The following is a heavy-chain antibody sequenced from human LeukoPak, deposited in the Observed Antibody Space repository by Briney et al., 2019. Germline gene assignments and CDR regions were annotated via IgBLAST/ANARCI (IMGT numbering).Heavy chain of an antibody. CDR3: ARVPLYGDYDY. Sequence: ASVKVSCKASGYTFTGYYMHWVRQAPGQGLEWVGLVNPNNGDTKYAQKVQGRVTMTRDTSISTAYMELSRLRSDDTAVYYCARVPLYGDYDYWGQGTLVTVSS. D-gene: IGHD4-17*01. J-gene: IGHJ4*02. V-gene: IGHV1-2*02. CDR2: VNPNNGDT. CDR1: GYTFTGYY.